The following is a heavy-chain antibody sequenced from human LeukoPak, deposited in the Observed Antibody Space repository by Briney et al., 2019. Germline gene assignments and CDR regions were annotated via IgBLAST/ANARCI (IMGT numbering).Heavy chain of an antibody. J-gene: IGHJ3*02. CDR2: IDWDDDK. CDR3: ARSRLYYYNSSGYFDAFDI. D-gene: IGHD3-22*01. CDR1: GFSLSTSGMC. V-gene: IGHV2-70*11. Sequence: SGPTLVNPTQTLTLTCTFSGFSLSTSGMCVSWIRQPPGKALEWLARIDWDDDKYYSTSLKTRLTISKDTSKNQGVLTMTNMDPVDTATYYCARSRLYYYNSSGYFDAFDIWGQGTMVTVSS.